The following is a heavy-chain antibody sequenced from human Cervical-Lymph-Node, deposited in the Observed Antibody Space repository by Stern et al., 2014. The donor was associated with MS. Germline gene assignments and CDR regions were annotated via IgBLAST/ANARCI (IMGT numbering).Heavy chain of an antibody. CDR1: GFSFSIYA. Sequence: EVQLVESGGGLVQPGGSLRLSCAASGFSFSIYAMSWVRQAPGQGLEWVSGITGSGSNTYYADSVKGRFTISRDNSKNTLYLQMNSLRAEDTALYYCAKSSSGWSYPFDYWGQGTLVTVSS. CDR2: ITGSGSNT. CDR3: AKSSSGWSYPFDY. V-gene: IGHV3-23*04. D-gene: IGHD6-19*01. J-gene: IGHJ4*02.